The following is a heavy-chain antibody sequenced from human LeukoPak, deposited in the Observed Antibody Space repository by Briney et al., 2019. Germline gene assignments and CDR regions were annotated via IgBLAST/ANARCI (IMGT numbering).Heavy chain of an antibody. J-gene: IGHJ3*02. CDR2: IIPILGIA. Sequence: ASVKVSCKASGGTFSSYAISWVRQAPGQGLEWMGRIIPILGIANYAQKFQGRVTITADKSTGTAYMELSSLRSEDTAVYYCARDRHESNAFDIWGQGTMVTVSS. CDR3: ARDRHESNAFDI. V-gene: IGHV1-69*04. CDR1: GGTFSSYA.